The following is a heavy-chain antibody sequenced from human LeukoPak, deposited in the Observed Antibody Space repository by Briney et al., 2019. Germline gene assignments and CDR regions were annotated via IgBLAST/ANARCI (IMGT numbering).Heavy chain of an antibody. CDR1: GYKFTTYW. D-gene: IGHD1-26*01. J-gene: IGHJ5*01. V-gene: IGHV5-51*01. Sequence: GESLKISCEPSGYKFTTYWISWVRQMPGKGLEWVGVIYPGDSDTRYSPSFQGHVTISADTSFSTAYLQWVCLSTSDSAVYYCARSTDYYRHNWFDSWGQGTLVTVSS. CDR2: IYPGDSDT. CDR3: ARSTDYYRHNWFDS.